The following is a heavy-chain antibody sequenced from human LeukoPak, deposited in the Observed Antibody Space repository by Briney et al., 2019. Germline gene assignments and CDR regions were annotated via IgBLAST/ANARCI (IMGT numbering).Heavy chain of an antibody. CDR2: ISSSSSYI. CDR1: GFIFSNYF. J-gene: IGHJ3*01. V-gene: IGHV3-21*01. Sequence: GRSLRLSCAASGFIFSNYFMNWVRQAPGKGLEWVSSISSSSSYIYYADSVKGRFTISRDNAKNSLYLQMNGLRAEDTAVYYCASPGPSSWYAFEVWGQGTMVTVSS. D-gene: IGHD6-13*01. CDR3: ASPGPSSWYAFEV.